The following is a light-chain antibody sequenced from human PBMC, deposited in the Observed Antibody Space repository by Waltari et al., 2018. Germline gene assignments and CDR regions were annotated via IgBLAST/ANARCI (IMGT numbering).Light chain of an antibody. V-gene: IGKV3-20*01. J-gene: IGKJ1*01. CDR2: GVS. Sequence: EIVLTQSPGTLSLSPGERATLSCRASQSVRGSLAWYQQKAGQAPRLLIYGVSSRATGIPERFSGSGSGTDFSLTISRLEPEDFAVYYCQHYVRLPATFGQETKVEIK. CDR3: QHYVRLPAT. CDR1: QSVRGS.